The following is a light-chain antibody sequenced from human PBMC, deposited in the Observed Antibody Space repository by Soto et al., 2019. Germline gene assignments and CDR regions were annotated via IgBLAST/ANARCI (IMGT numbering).Light chain of an antibody. CDR3: QQYGSSQTWT. CDR1: QSVSSSY. V-gene: IGKV3-20*01. Sequence: EIVLTQSPGTLSLSPGERATLSCRASQSVSSSYLAWYQQKPGQAPRLLIYGASSRATGIPDRFSGSGSGTDFTLTISGLEPEDFAVYYCQQYGSSQTWTFGQGTKVEIK. J-gene: IGKJ1*01. CDR2: GAS.